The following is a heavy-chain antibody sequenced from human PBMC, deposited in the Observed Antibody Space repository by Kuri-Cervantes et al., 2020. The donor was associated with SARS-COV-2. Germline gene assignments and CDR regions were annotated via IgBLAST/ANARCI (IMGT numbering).Heavy chain of an antibody. J-gene: IGHJ4*02. CDR3: ARDFGGPGYLPAVGFDY. CDR2: IIPIFGTA. CDR1: GYTFTGYY. D-gene: IGHD6-19*01. Sequence: ASVKVSCKASGYTFTGYYMHWVRQAPGQGLEWMGRIIPIFGTANYAQKLQGRVTMTTDTSASTAYMELRSLRSDDTAVYYCARDFGGPGYLPAVGFDYWGQGTLVTVSS. V-gene: IGHV1-18*04.